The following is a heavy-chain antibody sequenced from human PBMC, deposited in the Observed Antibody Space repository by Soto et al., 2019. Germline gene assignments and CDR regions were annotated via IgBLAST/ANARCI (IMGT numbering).Heavy chain of an antibody. Sequence: QVQLVQSGAEVKKPGASVKVSCKASGYTFTSYYMHWVRQAPGQGLEWMGIINPSGGSTSYAQKFQGRVTMTRDTSTSTVYMELSSLRSEDTAVYYCASKSDIVATEDYYYYMDVWGKGTTVTVSS. CDR3: ASKSDIVATEDYYYYMDV. CDR1: GYTFTSYY. CDR2: INPSGGST. J-gene: IGHJ6*03. V-gene: IGHV1-46*03. D-gene: IGHD5-12*01.